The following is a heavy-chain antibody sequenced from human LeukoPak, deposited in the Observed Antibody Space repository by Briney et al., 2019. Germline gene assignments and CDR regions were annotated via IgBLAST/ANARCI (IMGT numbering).Heavy chain of an antibody. CDR3: ANRYSSGWYYFDY. D-gene: IGHD6-19*01. Sequence: SETLSLTCTVSGGSISSYYWSWIRQPPGKGLEWIGYIYYSGSTNYNPPLKSRVTISVDTSKNQFSLKLSSVTAADTAVYYCANRYSSGWYYFDYWGQGTLVTVSS. CDR1: GGSISSYY. V-gene: IGHV4-59*08. J-gene: IGHJ4*02. CDR2: IYYSGST.